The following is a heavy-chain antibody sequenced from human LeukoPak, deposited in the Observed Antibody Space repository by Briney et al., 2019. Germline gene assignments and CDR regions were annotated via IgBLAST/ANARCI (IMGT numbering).Heavy chain of an antibody. J-gene: IGHJ2*01. CDR1: GSIFTTYG. D-gene: IGHD5-24*01. V-gene: IGHV3-30*03. Sequence: GGSLRLSCATSGSIFTTYGIHWVRQAPGKGLEWVAVISYDGSNEFYTDSVKGRFTMSGDNSKNTLYLQMNSLSSDDTAVYYCARDPQRWQQLPHYWYFDLCGRGTLVIVSS. CDR3: ARDPQRWQQLPHYWYFDL. CDR2: ISYDGSNE.